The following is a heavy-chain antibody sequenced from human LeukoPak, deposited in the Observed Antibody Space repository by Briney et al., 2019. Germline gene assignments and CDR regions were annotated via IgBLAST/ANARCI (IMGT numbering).Heavy chain of an antibody. Sequence: GGSLRLSCAASGFTFSSYAMHWVRQAPGKGLEWVAVISYDGSNKYYADSVKGRFTISRDNSKNTLYLQMNSLRAEDTAVYYCASWSDYWGQGTLVTVSS. CDR3: ASWSDY. V-gene: IGHV3-30-3*01. CDR1: GFTFSSYA. J-gene: IGHJ4*02. CDR2: ISYDGSNK.